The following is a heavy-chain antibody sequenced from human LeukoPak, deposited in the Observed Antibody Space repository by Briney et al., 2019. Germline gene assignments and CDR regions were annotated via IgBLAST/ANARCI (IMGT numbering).Heavy chain of an antibody. V-gene: IGHV4-59*01. CDR1: GGSISSYY. CDR3: ARDATIKYYGSGSYYPD. D-gene: IGHD3-10*01. CDR2: IYYSGST. Sequence: SETLSLTCTVSGGSISSYYWSRIRQPPGKGLEWIGYIYYSGSTNYNPSLKSRVTISVDTSKNQFSLKLSSVTAADTAVYYCARDATIKYYGSGSYYPDWGQGTLVTVSS. J-gene: IGHJ4*02.